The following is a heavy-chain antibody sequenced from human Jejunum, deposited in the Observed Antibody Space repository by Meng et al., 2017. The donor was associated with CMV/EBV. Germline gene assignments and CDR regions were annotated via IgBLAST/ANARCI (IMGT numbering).Heavy chain of an antibody. V-gene: IGHV4-39*07. CDR1: ASLCTSRIS. CDR2: VYYTGSN. D-gene: IGHD3-10*01. Sequence: ASLCTSRISWAWLRPAPVKGLVWIGNVYYTGSNFYNPSLKSRVTISIDTSKNQFSLKLSSVNAADTAVYYCAPYYSGSGTYPSDPWGQGTLVTVSS. J-gene: IGHJ5*02. CDR3: APYYSGSGTYPSDP.